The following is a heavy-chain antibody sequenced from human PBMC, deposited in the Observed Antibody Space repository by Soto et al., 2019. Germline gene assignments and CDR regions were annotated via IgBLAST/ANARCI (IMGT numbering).Heavy chain of an antibody. V-gene: IGHV3-30*18. CDR1: KFTFST. J-gene: IGHJ6*02. D-gene: IGHD6-13*01. CDR2: ISDDGSDK. Sequence: GGSLRLSCAASKFTFSTMHWVRQAPGKGLEWVALISDDGSDKYYADSVKGRFTISRGNPKDTLYLQMNSLRAEDTAVYYCAKDGGIGAGDWYGMDVWGQGTTVTVSS. CDR3: AKDGGIGAGDWYGMDV.